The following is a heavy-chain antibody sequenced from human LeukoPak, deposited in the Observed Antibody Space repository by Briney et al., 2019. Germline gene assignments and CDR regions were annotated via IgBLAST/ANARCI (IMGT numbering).Heavy chain of an antibody. V-gene: IGHV3-9*01. J-gene: IGHJ3*02. CDR1: GFTFDDYA. CDR3: AKDRDPNCSGGSCYFAFDI. CDR2: ISWNSGSM. D-gene: IGHD2-15*01. Sequence: GGSLRLSCAASGFTFDDYAMHWVRQAPGKGLEWVSGISWNSGSMGYADSVKGRFTISRDNAKNSLYLQMNSLRAEDTALYYCAKDRDPNCSGGSCYFAFDIWGQGTMVTVSS.